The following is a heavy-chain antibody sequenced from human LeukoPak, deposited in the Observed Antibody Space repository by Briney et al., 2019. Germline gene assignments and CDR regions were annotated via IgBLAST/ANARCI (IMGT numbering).Heavy chain of an antibody. CDR2: ISSSSSYI. D-gene: IGHD2-15*01. J-gene: IGHJ5*02. V-gene: IGHV3-21*01. Sequence: PGGSLRLSCAASGFTFSSYSMNWVRQAPGKGLEWVSSISSSSSYIYYADSVKGRFTISRDNANNSLYLQMNSLRAEDTAVYYCARDSLAGLGSLNPWGQGTLVTVSS. CDR3: ARDSLAGLGSLNP. CDR1: GFTFSSYS.